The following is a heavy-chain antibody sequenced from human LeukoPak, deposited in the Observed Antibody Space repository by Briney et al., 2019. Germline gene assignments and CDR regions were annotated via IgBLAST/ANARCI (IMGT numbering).Heavy chain of an antibody. Sequence: GGALRLSCAASGFNFDDYAMHWGRQAPGEGVGWVSGISWNRGSIVYADSVKGRFTISRDNAKNSLYLQMNSLRAEDTALYYCAKDMPRYCSGGSCYSGFDYWGQGTLVTVSS. CDR2: ISWNRGSI. CDR1: GFNFDDYA. CDR3: AKDMPRYCSGGSCYSGFDY. V-gene: IGHV3-9*01. J-gene: IGHJ4*02. D-gene: IGHD2-15*01.